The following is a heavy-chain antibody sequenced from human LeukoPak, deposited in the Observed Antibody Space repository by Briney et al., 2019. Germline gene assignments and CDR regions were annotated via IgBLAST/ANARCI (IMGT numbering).Heavy chain of an antibody. Sequence: ASVKVSCKASGYTFTSYGISWVRQAPGQGLEWMGWISAYNGNTNYAQKLQGRVTMTTDTSTSTAYMGLRSLRSDDTAVYYCARDVPYYYDSSGYYWFDPWGQGTLVTVSS. CDR3: ARDVPYYYDSSGYYWFDP. J-gene: IGHJ5*02. CDR1: GYTFTSYG. CDR2: ISAYNGNT. D-gene: IGHD3-22*01. V-gene: IGHV1-18*01.